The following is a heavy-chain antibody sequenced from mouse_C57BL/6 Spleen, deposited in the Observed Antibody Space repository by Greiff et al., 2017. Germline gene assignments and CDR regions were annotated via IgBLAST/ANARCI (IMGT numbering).Heavy chain of an antibody. D-gene: IGHD2-3*01. CDR1: GFTFSDYG. J-gene: IGHJ2*01. CDR3: ARPSYDNYFDY. V-gene: IGHV5-17*01. CDR2: ISSGSSTI. Sequence: EVMLVESGGGLVKPGWSLKLSCAASGFTFSDYGMHWVRQAPEQGLEWVAYISSGSSTIYYADTVKGRFTISRDKSKNTLFLQMTSLRSEDTAMYDCARPSYDNYFDYWGQGTTLTVSS.